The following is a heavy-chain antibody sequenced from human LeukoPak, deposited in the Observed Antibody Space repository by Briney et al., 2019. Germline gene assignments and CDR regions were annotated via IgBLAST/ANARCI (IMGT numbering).Heavy chain of an antibody. V-gene: IGHV3-9*03. J-gene: IGHJ4*02. D-gene: IGHD3-22*01. CDR3: AKGTYYYDSSGLDY. CDR1: GFTFDDYA. Sequence: GGSLRLSCAASGFTFDDYAMHWVRQAPGKGLEWVSGISWNSGSIGYADSVKGRFTISRDNAKNSLYLQMNSLRAEDMALYYCAKGTYYYDSSGLDYWGQGTLVTVSS. CDR2: ISWNSGSI.